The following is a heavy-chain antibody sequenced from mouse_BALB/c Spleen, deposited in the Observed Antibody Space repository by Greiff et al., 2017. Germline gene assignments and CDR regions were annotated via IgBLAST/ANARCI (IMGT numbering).Heavy chain of an antibody. V-gene: IGHV1S81*02. CDR2: INPSNGGT. CDR1: GYTFTSYY. J-gene: IGHJ1*01. Sequence: VQLQQSGAELVKPGASVKLSCKASGYTFTSYYMYWVKQRPGQGLEWIGGINPSNGGTNFNEKFKSKATLTVDKSSSTAYMQLSSLTSEDSAVYYCTRCGDYYGRYFDVWGAGTTVTVSS. CDR3: TRCGDYYGRYFDV. D-gene: IGHD1-1*01.